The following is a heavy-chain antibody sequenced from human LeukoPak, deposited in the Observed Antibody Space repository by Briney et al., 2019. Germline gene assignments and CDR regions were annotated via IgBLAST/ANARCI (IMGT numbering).Heavy chain of an antibody. CDR1: GFNVNSNY. D-gene: IGHD6-19*01. J-gene: IGHJ2*01. V-gene: IGHV3-53*01. CDR3: ARVRADSSGWFNYWYFAL. Sequence: PGGSLRLSCAASGFNVNSNYMNWVRQAPGKGLEWVSAIYSGGSTYYADSVKGRFTISRGNSKNTLYLQMNSLRTEDTAVYYCARVRADSSGWFNYWYFALWGRGTLVTVSS. CDR2: IYSGGST.